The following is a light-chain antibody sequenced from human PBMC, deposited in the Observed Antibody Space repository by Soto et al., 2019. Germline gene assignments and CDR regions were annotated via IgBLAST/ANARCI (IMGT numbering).Light chain of an antibody. CDR2: DAS. V-gene: IGKV1-5*01. J-gene: IGKJ1*01. Sequence: IQMTKSPSTLSASVADRVTITCRASQSISKWLAWYQQKPGKAPNLLIYDASSLESGVPSRFSGSGSGTEFTLTITSLQPDDFATYYCQQYNSYSPATFGQGTKVDIK. CDR3: QQYNSYSPAT. CDR1: QSISKW.